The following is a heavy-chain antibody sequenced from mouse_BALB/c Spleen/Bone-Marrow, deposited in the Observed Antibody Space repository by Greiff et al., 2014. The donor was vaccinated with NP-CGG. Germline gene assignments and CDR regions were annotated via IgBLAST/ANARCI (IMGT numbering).Heavy chain of an antibody. Sequence: VQLQQSGPELVKPRASVKMSCKASGCTFTTYVMHWVKQKPGQGLEWIGYINPYNDDSKYNEKFKGKATLTSDKSSSTAYMELSSLTSEDSAVYYCARDYYGSTSFAYWGQGTLVTVSA. CDR3: ARDYYGSTSFAY. V-gene: IGHV1-14*01. CDR2: INPYNDDS. CDR1: GCTFTTYV. J-gene: IGHJ3*01. D-gene: IGHD1-1*01.